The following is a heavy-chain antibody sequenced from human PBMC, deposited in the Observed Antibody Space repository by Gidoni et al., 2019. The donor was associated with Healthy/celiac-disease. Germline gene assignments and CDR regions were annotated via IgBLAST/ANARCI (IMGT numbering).Heavy chain of an antibody. V-gene: IGHV3-9*01. D-gene: IGHD3-10*01. CDR1: GVTFDDYA. CDR2: ISWNSGSI. Sequence: DVQLVEAGGGLVQHGRALRLSCAASGVTFDDYAMPWVRQAPGKGREWVSGISWNSGSIGYADSVKGRFTISRDNAKNSLYLQMNSLRAEDTALYYCAKGMVRGAGYYFDYWGQGPLVTVSS. CDR3: AKGMVRGAGYYFDY. J-gene: IGHJ4*02.